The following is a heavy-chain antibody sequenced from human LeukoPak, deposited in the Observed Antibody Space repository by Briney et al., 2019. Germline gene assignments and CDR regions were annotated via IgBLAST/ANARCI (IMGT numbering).Heavy chain of an antibody. CDR2: MNPNSGNT. CDR1: GYTFSSYD. CDR3: ARGHRSSPDYYYYMDV. D-gene: IGHD6-13*01. Sequence: ASVKVSCRASGYTFSSYDINWVRQATGQGLEWMGWMNPNSGNTGYAQKFQGRVTITRNTSISTAYMELSSLRSEDTAVYYCARGHRSSPDYYYYMDVWGKGTTVTVSS. V-gene: IGHV1-8*03. J-gene: IGHJ6*03.